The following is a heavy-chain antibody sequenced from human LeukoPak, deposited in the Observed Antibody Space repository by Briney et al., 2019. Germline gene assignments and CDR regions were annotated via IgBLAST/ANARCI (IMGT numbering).Heavy chain of an antibody. V-gene: IGHV3-11*06. CDR3: ARGTYAFDI. J-gene: IGHJ3*02. CDR1: GFTFSDYY. Sequence: PGGSLRLSCAASGFTFSDYYMSWIRQAPGKGLEWVSYISSSTSYTNYADSVKGRFTISRDNAKNSLYLQMYSLRAEDTAVYYGARGTYAFDIWGQGGMVTVSS. D-gene: IGHD2-2*01. CDR2: ISSSTSYT.